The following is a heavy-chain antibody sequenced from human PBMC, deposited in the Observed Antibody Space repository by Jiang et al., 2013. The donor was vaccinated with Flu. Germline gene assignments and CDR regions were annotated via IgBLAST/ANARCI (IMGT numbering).Heavy chain of an antibody. Sequence: SGAEVKRPGASIEVSCKTYGFDFASYDVHWVRQAPGHGLEWMGMISPSGGGTIYAQQFQGRVTMTRDTSASTVYMELRSLRSDDTAVYYCARLRSCGGACYIFDFWGQGSLVTVSS. CDR1: GFDFASYD. CDR3: ARLRSCGGACYIFDF. CDR2: ISPSGGGT. V-gene: IGHV1-46*01. D-gene: IGHD2-21*02. J-gene: IGHJ4*02.